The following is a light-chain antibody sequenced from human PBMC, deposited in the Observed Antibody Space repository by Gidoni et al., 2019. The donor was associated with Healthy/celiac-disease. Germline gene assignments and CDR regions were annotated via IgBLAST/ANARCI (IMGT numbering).Light chain of an antibody. CDR1: QSVLYSSNNKNY. CDR3: QQYYRLGT. Sequence: DIVMTQSPDSLAVSLGERATINCKSSQSVLYSSNNKNYLAWYQQKPGQPPKLLIYWASTRESGVPDRFSGSGSGTDFTLTISSLQAEDVAVYYCQQYYRLGTFXQXTKVEIK. CDR2: WAS. J-gene: IGKJ1*01. V-gene: IGKV4-1*01.